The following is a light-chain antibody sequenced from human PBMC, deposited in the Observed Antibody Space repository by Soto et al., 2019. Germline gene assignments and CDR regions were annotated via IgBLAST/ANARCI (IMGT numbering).Light chain of an antibody. J-gene: IGLJ2*01. V-gene: IGLV1-40*01. Sequence: QSVLTQPPSVSGAPGQRVTISCTGSSSNIGAGYDVHWYQQLPGTAPKLLIYGNSNRPSGVPDRFSGSKSGTSASLAITGLQAEDESDYYCKSYDSILRGYVVFGGGTKLTVL. CDR3: KSYDSILRGYVV. CDR2: GNS. CDR1: SSNIGAGYD.